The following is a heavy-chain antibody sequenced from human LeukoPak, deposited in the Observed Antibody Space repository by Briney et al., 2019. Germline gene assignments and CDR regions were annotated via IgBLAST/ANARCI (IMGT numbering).Heavy chain of an antibody. CDR1: GFTFSSYG. CDR3: ARVVQGRGLRFLEWLSQYDAFDI. CDR2: ISSSSSYI. Sequence: PGGSLRLSCAASGFTFSSYGMHWVRQAPGKGLEWVSSISSSSSYIYYADSVKGRFTISRDNAKNSLYLQMNSLRAEDTAVYYCARVVQGRGLRFLEWLSQYDAFDIWGQGTMVTVSS. V-gene: IGHV3-21*01. J-gene: IGHJ3*02. D-gene: IGHD3-3*01.